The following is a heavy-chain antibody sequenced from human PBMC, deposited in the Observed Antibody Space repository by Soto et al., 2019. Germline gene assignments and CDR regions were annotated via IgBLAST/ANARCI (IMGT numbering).Heavy chain of an antibody. CDR2: ISGSGGST. J-gene: IGHJ5*02. Sequence: EVQLLESGGGLVQPGGSLRLSCAACGCTFSSDAMSWVRQAPGKGLEWVSAISGSGGSTYYADSVKGRFTISRDNSKNTLYLQMNSLRAEDTAVYYCAKDLEHCSGGSCYIWFDPWGQGTLVTASS. V-gene: IGHV3-23*01. CDR1: GCTFSSDA. D-gene: IGHD2-15*01. CDR3: AKDLEHCSGGSCYIWFDP.